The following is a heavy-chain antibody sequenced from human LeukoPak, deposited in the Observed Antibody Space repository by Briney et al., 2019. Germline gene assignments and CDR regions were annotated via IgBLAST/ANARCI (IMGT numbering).Heavy chain of an antibody. Sequence: GASVKVSCKASGYTFTSYGISWVRQAPGQGLEWMGWINPNSGGTNYTQKFQGRVTMTRDTSISTAYMELSRLRSDDTAVYYCARDGSSSWYLPVAFDYWGQGTLVTVSS. J-gene: IGHJ4*02. CDR2: INPNSGGT. D-gene: IGHD6-13*01. CDR3: ARDGSSSWYLPVAFDY. V-gene: IGHV1-2*02. CDR1: GYTFTSYG.